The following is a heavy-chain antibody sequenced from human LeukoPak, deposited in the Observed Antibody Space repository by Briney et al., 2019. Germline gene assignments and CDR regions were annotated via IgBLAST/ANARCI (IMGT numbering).Heavy chain of an antibody. V-gene: IGHV3-7*03. J-gene: IGHJ4*02. Sequence: GGSLRLSCEGSAFIFSGHWMNWVRQTPGKGLEWVASIKEDGSERQYVDSVKGRFSISRDNSKNTLYLQMNSLRAEDTAVYYCAKEGIYGDYEPLGYWGQGTLVTVSS. CDR3: AKEGIYGDYEPLGY. D-gene: IGHD4-17*01. CDR2: IKEDGSER. CDR1: AFIFSGHW.